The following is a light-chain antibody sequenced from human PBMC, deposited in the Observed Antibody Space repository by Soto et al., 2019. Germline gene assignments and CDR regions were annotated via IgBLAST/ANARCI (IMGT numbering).Light chain of an antibody. J-gene: IGKJ3*01. CDR1: QSVSSSY. V-gene: IGKV3-20*01. Sequence: EIVLTQSPGTLSLSPGERATLSCRASQSVSSSYLAWYQQKPGQAPRLLIYGASSRATGITDRFSGSGSGTDFTLTISRLEPEDFAVYYCQQDGSSPFTFGPGTKVDIK. CDR2: GAS. CDR3: QQDGSSPFT.